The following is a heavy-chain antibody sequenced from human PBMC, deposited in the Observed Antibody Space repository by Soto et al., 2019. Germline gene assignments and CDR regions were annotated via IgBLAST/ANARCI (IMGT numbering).Heavy chain of an antibody. V-gene: IGHV4-39*01. J-gene: IGHJ3*02. CDR3: ARLTSLNPIQGAFDI. Sequence: QLQLQESGPGLVKPSETLSLTCTVSGGSISSSSYYWGWIRQPPGKGLEWIGSIYYSGSTYYNPSLKSRVTISVDTSKNQFSLKLSSVTAADTAVYYCARLTSLNPIQGAFDIWGQGTMVTVSS. CDR1: GGSISSSSYY. CDR2: IYYSGST.